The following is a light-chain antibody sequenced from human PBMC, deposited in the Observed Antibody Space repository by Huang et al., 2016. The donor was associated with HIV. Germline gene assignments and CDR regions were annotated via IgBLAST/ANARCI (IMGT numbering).Light chain of an antibody. CDR1: QGISNS. V-gene: IGKV1-NL1*01. J-gene: IGKJ2*01. CDR2: AAS. CDR3: QHYYHTPGYT. Sequence: DIQLTQSPSSLSASVGDRVTIACRASQGISNSLAWYQEKPGKAPRLLVYAASTLQSGGPSRFRGSGSGTDDTLTISSLQPEDAATYFCQHYYHTPGYTFGQGTRL.